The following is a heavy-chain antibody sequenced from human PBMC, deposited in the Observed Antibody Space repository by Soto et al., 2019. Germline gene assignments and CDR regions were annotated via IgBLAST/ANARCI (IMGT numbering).Heavy chain of an antibody. CDR1: GGTFSSYT. CDR2: IIPILGIA. V-gene: IGHV1-69*02. D-gene: IGHD3-3*01. J-gene: IGHJ5*02. CDR3: ACCVGFGSGYTWFDP. Sequence: QVQLVQSGAEVEKPGSSVKVSCTASGGTFSSYTISWVRQAPGQGLEWMGRIIPILGIANYAQKFQGRVTITADKSTSTADMELSSLRSEDTAVYYCACCVGFGSGYTWFDPWGQGTLVTVSS.